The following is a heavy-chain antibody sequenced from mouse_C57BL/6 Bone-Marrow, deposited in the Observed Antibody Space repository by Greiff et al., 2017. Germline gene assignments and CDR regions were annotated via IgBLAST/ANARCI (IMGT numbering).Heavy chain of an antibody. CDR3: ARYSNYVNYAMDY. D-gene: IGHD2-5*01. CDR1: GYTFTSYG. V-gene: IGHV1-81*01. Sequence: QVQLQQSGAELARPGASVKLSCKASGYTFTSYGISWVKQRTGQGLEWIGEIYPRSGNTYYNEKFKGKATLTADKSSSTASMELRSLTSEDSAVYFCARYSNYVNYAMDYWGQGTSVTVSS. CDR2: IYPRSGNT. J-gene: IGHJ4*01.